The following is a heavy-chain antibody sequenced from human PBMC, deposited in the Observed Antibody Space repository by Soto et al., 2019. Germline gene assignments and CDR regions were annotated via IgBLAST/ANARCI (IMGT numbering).Heavy chain of an antibody. CDR1: GFTFSSYS. Sequence: GGSLRLSCAASGFTFSSYSMNWVRQAPGKGLEWVSYISSSSSTIYYADSVKGRFTISRDNAKNSLYLQMNSLRAEDTAVYYCARAYCSGGSCLTMGYYYYYMDVWGKGTTVTVSS. CDR3: ARAYCSGGSCLTMGYYYYYMDV. V-gene: IGHV3-48*01. J-gene: IGHJ6*03. CDR2: ISSSSSTI. D-gene: IGHD2-15*01.